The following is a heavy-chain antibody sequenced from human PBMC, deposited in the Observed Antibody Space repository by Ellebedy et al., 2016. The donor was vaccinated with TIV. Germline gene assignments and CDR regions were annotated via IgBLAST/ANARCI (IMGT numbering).Heavy chain of an antibody. CDR3: AKAGVGGTKVSPYYYYAMDV. D-gene: IGHD1-26*01. CDR1: GFTFVNYA. J-gene: IGHJ6*02. CDR2: IGGLDDRT. Sequence: GGSLRLXXAASGFTFVNYAMNWVRQAPGKGLEWVSTIGGLDDRTHYADYVEGRFTISRDNSKNTLFLQMNSLRAEDTALYYCAKAGVGGTKVSPYYYYAMDVWGQGTMVTVSS. V-gene: IGHV3-23*01.